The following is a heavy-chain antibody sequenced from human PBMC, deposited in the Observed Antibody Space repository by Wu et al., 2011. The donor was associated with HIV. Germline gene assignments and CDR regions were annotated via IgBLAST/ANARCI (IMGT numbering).Heavy chain of an antibody. CDR2: INPNSGGT. Sequence: QVQLVQSGAEVKKPGASVKVSCKASGYTFTGYYMHWVRQAPGQGLEWMGWINPNSGGTNYAQKFQGRVTMTRDTSISTAYMELSRLRSDDTAVYYCARDRYYDILSHFDYWARERWSPSPQ. V-gene: IGHV1-2*02. J-gene: IGHJ4*02. D-gene: IGHD3-9*01. CDR1: GYTFTGYY. CDR3: ARDRYYDILSHFDY.